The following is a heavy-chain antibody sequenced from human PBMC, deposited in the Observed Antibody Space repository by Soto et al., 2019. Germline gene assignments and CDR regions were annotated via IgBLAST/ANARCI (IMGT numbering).Heavy chain of an antibody. CDR2: VYHRAST. V-gene: IGHV4-30-2*01. D-gene: IGHD6-13*01. J-gene: IGHJ4*02. CDR3: TRGSAAPLSLPYFET. CDR1: GASMTTGGFS. Sequence: SETLSLTCAVSGASMTTGGFSWSWVRQPPGGGLEWIGHVYHRASTQYNPSLKGRVSISVDTSRSLFSLRLTSLTAADTAVYFCTRGSAAPLSLPYFETWGQGTPVTVS.